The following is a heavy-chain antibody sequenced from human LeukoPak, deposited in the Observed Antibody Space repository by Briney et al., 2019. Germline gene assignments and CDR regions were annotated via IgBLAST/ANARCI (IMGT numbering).Heavy chain of an antibody. J-gene: IGHJ3*02. Sequence: ASVKVSCKASGYTFSNYGLSWVRQAPGEGLEWMGWISGYNGQTKYGKQFQGRVTMTTDTSTNTAYMELKNLRSDDTAVYYCARGSYGFDIWGQGTVITVSS. V-gene: IGHV1-18*01. CDR1: GYTFSNYG. CDR3: ARGSYGFDI. D-gene: IGHD2-2*01. CDR2: ISGYNGQT.